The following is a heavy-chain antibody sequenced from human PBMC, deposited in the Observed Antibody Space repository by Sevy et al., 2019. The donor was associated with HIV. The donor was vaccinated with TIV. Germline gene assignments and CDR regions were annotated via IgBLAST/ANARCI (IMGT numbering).Heavy chain of an antibody. J-gene: IGHJ4*02. Sequence: GGSLRLSCAASGFSFDSYVMHWVRQSPDKGLEWLALLWYDGSYTFYADPVKGRFTISRDNSRNTLFLQMNSLRVDDTALYYCVKQGYGVYTPHFDHWGQGALVTVSS. CDR3: VKQGYGVYTPHFDH. CDR2: LWYDGSYT. CDR1: GFSFDSYV. D-gene: IGHD2-8*01. V-gene: IGHV3-33*06.